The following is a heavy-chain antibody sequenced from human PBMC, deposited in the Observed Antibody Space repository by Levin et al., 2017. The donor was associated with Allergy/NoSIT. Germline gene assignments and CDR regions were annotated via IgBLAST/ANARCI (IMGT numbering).Heavy chain of an antibody. CDR1: GGSISSSSYY. CDR3: ARRKFRDAFDI. CDR2: IYYSGST. V-gene: IGHV4-39*01. Sequence: SETLSLTCTVSGGSISSSSYYWGWIRQPPGKGLEWIGSIYYSGSTYYNPSLKSRVTISVDTSKNQFSLKLSSVTAADTAVYYGARRKFRDAFDIWGQGTMVTVSS. J-gene: IGHJ3*02.